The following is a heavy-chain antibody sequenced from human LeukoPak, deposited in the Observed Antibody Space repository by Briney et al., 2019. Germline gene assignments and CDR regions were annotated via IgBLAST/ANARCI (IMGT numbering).Heavy chain of an antibody. J-gene: IGHJ4*02. CDR1: GGSISSSSYY. D-gene: IGHD3-3*01. V-gene: IGHV4-39*01. Sequence: SETLSLTCTVPGGSISSSSYYWGWIRQPPGKGLEWIGSIYYSRSTYYNPSLKSRVTISVDTSKNQFSLKLSSVTAADTAVYYCARHITIFGVVIKGGSYYFDYWGQGTLVTVSS. CDR2: IYYSRST. CDR3: ARHITIFGVVIKGGSYYFDY.